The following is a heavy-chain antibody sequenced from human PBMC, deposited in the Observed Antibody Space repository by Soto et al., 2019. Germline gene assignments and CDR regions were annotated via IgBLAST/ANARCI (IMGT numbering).Heavy chain of an antibody. CDR1: GGSISSSSYY. CDR2: IYYSGST. V-gene: IGHV4-39*01. J-gene: IGHJ4*02. D-gene: IGHD4-17*01. CDR3: ASLTTVTTSFDY. Sequence: SETLSLTCTVSGGSISSSSYYWGWIRQPPGKGLEWIGSIYYSGSTYYNPSLKSQVTISVDTSKNQFSLKLSSVTAADTAVYYCASLTTVTTSFDYWGQGTLVTVSS.